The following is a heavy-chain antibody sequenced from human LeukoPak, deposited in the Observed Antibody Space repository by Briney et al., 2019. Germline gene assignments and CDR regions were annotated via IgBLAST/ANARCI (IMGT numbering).Heavy chain of an antibody. CDR2: FNPTGDIT. V-gene: IGHV1-46*01. CDR3: ARDSLWDACNSPDAFDI. Sequence: ASVKVSCKASGYIFTGYYIHWMRQAPGQGLEWMGLFNPTGDITTYAQKFQGRVTVTSDTSTSTVYMELSSLRSEDTAVYYCARDSLWDACNSPDAFDIWGQGTMVTVS. J-gene: IGHJ3*02. D-gene: IGHD2-15*01. CDR1: GYIFTGYY.